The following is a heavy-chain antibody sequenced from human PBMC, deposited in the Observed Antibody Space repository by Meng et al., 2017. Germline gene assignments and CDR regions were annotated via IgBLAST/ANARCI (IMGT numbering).Heavy chain of an antibody. Sequence: GESLKISCAASGFAFSSKTMNWVRQTPGKGLEWVSYISSSSNYIHYADSVKGRFTISRDNAKKFLFLQMNSLRAEDTALYYCAKDIYPENYYDSSGYYSYDYWGQGTLVTVSS. D-gene: IGHD3-22*01. CDR1: GFAFSSKT. CDR2: ISSSSNYI. J-gene: IGHJ4*02. CDR3: AKDIYPENYYDSSGYYSYDY. V-gene: IGHV3-21*04.